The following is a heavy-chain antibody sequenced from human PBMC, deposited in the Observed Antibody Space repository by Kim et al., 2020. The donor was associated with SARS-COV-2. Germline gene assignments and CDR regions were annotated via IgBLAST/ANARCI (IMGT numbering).Heavy chain of an antibody. D-gene: IGHD2-15*01. V-gene: IGHV3-64D*09. CDR2: ISSNGGST. CDR3: VKDLVVVVAAIQLYYYYGMDV. Sequence: GGSLRLSCSASGFTFSSYAMHWVRQAPGKGLEYVSAISSNGGSTYYADSVKGRFTISRDNSKNTLYLQMSSLRAEDTAVYYCVKDLVVVVAAIQLYYYYGMDVWGQGTTVTVSS. CDR1: GFTFSSYA. J-gene: IGHJ6*02.